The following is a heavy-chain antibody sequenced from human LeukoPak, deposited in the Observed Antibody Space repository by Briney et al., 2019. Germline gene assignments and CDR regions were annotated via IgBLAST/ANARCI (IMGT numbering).Heavy chain of an antibody. CDR1: GGTFSSYA. D-gene: IGHD4-17*01. V-gene: IGHV1-69*01. CDR2: IIPIFGTA. Sequence: SVKVSCKASGGTFSSYAISWVRRAPGQGLEWMGGIIPIFGTANYAQKFQGRVTITADESTSTAYMELSSLRSEDTAVYYCARIVTHDYGDLDYWGQGTLVTVSS. CDR3: ARIVTHDYGDLDY. J-gene: IGHJ4*02.